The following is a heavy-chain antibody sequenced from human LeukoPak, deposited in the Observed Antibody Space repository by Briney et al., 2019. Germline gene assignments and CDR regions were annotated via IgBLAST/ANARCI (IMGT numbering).Heavy chain of an antibody. CDR2: IRYDGSNK. CDR1: GFTFSSYA. D-gene: IGHD1-26*01. CDR3: AKCLSEIVGAKGPSWYFDY. V-gene: IGHV3-30*02. Sequence: PGGSLRLSCAASGFTFSSYAMHCVRQAPGKGLEWVAVIRYDGSNKYYADSVKGRFTISRDNSKNTLYLQMNSLRAEDTAVYYCAKCLSEIVGAKGPSWYFDYWGQGTLVTVSS. J-gene: IGHJ4*02.